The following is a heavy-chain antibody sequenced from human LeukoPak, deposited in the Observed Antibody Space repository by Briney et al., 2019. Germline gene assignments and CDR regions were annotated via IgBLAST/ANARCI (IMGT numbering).Heavy chain of an antibody. V-gene: IGHV4-4*07. D-gene: IGHD3-22*01. CDR2: IYGSGST. J-gene: IGHJ4*02. CDR3: VREGRYDSSGYYDY. Sequence: SETLSLTCIVSGDSISSYFWSWIRQPAGKGLEWIGRIYGSGSTVYNPSLKSRVTMSVDTSKNQFSLRLSSVTAADTAVYYCVREGRYDSSGYYDYWGQGTLVTVSS. CDR1: GDSISSYF.